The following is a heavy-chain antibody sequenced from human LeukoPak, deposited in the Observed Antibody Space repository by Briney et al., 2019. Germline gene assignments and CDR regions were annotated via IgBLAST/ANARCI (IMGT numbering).Heavy chain of an antibody. J-gene: IGHJ4*02. CDR2: ISSSSSTI. D-gene: IGHD5-24*01. Sequence: PGGSLILSCAASGFTFSSYSMNWVRQAPGKGLEWVSYISSSSSTIYYADSVKGRFTISRDNAKNSLYLQMNSLRAEDTAVYYCARRDGYNRNLYFDYWGQGTLVTVSS. V-gene: IGHV3-48*01. CDR1: GFTFSSYS. CDR3: ARRDGYNRNLYFDY.